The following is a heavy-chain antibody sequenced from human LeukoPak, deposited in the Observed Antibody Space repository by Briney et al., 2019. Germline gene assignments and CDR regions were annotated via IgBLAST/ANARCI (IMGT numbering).Heavy chain of an antibody. J-gene: IGHJ4*02. CDR3: GRGRSHYDSSGFDY. Sequence: PGGSLRLSCAASGLTFSTYWMSWARQAPGKGLEWVANIKSDGGEQKFVDSVWGRFTISRDNAKNSLYLQKNSPGAEDTAVYYCGRGRSHYDSSGFDYWGQGTLVTVSS. CDR2: IKSDGGEQ. D-gene: IGHD3-22*01. CDR1: GLTFSTYW. V-gene: IGHV3-7*03.